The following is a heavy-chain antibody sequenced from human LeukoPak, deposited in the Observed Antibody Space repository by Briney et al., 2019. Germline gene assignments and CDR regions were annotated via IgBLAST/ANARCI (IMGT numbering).Heavy chain of an antibody. V-gene: IGHV3-23*01. D-gene: IGHD4-11*01. CDR1: GFTFNSYS. Sequence: GGSLRLSCAASGFTFNSYSMTWVRQTPGKGLEGVSVISGDGGTTHYADSVKGRFTISRDNSKNTLYLQMNSLRAEDTAVYYCAKDSSFRHDYSNQDYWGQGTLVTVSS. CDR2: ISGDGGTT. J-gene: IGHJ4*02. CDR3: AKDSSFRHDYSNQDY.